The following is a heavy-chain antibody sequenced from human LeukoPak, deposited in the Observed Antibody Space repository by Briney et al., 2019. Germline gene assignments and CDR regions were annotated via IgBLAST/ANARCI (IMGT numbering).Heavy chain of an antibody. CDR1: GFTFSSYA. D-gene: IGHD3-22*01. V-gene: IGHV3-23*01. Sequence: GGSLRLSCAASGFTFSSYAMSWVRQAPGKGLEWVSGISGSGGSTYYADSVKGRFTISRDNSKNTLYLQMNSLRAEDTAVYYCAKHLNLDSGYFSTNLDYWGQGTLVTVSS. J-gene: IGHJ4*02. CDR3: AKHLNLDSGYFSTNLDY. CDR2: ISGSGGST.